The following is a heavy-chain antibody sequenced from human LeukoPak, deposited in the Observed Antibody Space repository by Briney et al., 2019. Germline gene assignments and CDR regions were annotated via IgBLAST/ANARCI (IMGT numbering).Heavy chain of an antibody. CDR2: ISHSGST. J-gene: IGHJ6*03. D-gene: IGHD3-3*01. Sequence: SETLSLTCTVSGYFISSGYYWGWIRPPPGKGLEWVASISHSGSTYYNPSLKSRVTISVDTSKNHFSLQLSFVTAADTAVYYCARGGRYYDFWSGYLGYYYYMDVWGKGTTVTVSS. CDR3: ARGGRYYDFWSGYLGYYYYMDV. CDR1: GYFISSGYY. V-gene: IGHV4-38-2*02.